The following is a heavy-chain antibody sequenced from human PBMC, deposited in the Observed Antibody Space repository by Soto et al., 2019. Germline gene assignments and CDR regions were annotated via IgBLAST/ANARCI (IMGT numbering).Heavy chain of an antibody. J-gene: IGHJ4*02. V-gene: IGHV3-48*02. CDR2: ISSSSSTI. Sequence: GGSLRLSCAASGFRFSSYSMNWVRQAPGKGLEWVSYISSSSSTIYYADSVKGRFTISRDNAKNSLYLQMNSLRDEDTAVYYCARDQDGGHCSGGSCYWGGFDYSGQGTLVTVSS. CDR3: ARDQDGGHCSGGSCYWGGFDY. CDR1: GFRFSSYS. D-gene: IGHD2-15*01.